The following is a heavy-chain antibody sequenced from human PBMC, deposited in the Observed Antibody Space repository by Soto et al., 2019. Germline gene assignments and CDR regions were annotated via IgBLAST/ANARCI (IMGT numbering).Heavy chain of an antibody. D-gene: IGHD6-19*01. CDR3: ARHYSSGSRNWFDP. J-gene: IGHJ5*02. CDR1: GGSINSSSYF. CDR2: IYYSGST. V-gene: IGHV4-39*01. Sequence: SETMSLTCSVSGGSINSSSYFWGWVRQPPGKGLEWIGSIYYSGSTYYNPSLRSRVTISVDTSKNQFSLKLSSVTAADTAVFYCARHYSSGSRNWFDPWGRGTLVTVSS.